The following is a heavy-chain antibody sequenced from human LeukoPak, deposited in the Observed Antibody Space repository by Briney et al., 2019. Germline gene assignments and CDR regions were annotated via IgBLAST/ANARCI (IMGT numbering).Heavy chain of an antibody. CDR2: LSGSGGNT. CDR1: GFTFSSYA. J-gene: IGHJ4*02. Sequence: QPGGSLRLSCAASGFTFSSYAMSWVRQAPGKGLEWVSALSGSGGNTYYADSVKGRFTISRDNSKNTLYLQMNSLRTEDTAGYYCAKVASLCTSTSCVRGGFDYWGQGTLVTVSS. V-gene: IGHV3-23*01. D-gene: IGHD2-2*01. CDR3: AKVASLCTSTSCVRGGFDY.